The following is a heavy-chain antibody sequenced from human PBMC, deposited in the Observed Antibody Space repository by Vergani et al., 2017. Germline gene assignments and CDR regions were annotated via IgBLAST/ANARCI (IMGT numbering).Heavy chain of an antibody. D-gene: IGHD5-24*01. CDR1: GYTFVNHP. CDR3: ARSQMATNDFDL. V-gene: IGHV1-18*04. CDR2: ISTYNHKT. J-gene: IGHJ4*01. Sequence: QAQLGQSDSEVKKPGDSVTLSCKTSGYTFVNHPITWVRQAPGQGLEWMGWISTYNHKTLHSQKVEGRVTMTSDTSSSTVFLELRSLTSYDTAIYYCARSQMATNDFDLWGRGTLVTVSS.